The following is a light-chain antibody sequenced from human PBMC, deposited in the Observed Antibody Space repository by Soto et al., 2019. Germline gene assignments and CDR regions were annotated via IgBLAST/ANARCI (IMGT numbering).Light chain of an antibody. J-gene: IGLJ2*01. CDR1: SGSIASNY. CDR3: QSYDSSSLV. V-gene: IGLV6-57*04. CDR2: EDN. Sequence: NFMLTQPHSVSESPGKTVTISCTRSSGSIASNYVQWYQQRPGSAPTTVIYEDNQRPSGVPDRFSGSFDSSSNSASLTISGLNTEDEAGYYCQSYDSSSLVFGGGTKLTVL.